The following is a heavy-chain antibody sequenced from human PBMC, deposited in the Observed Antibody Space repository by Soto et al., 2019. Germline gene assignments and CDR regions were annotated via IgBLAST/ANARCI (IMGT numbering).Heavy chain of an antibody. D-gene: IGHD4-17*01. CDR2: ISSSGNSI. J-gene: IGHJ5*02. Sequence: QEQLVESGGGVVKPGGSLRLSCTASGFSFSDYYMSWIRQAPGKGLECIAYISSSGNSIYYADSVKGRFTVSRDNAKNSLYLPLNSLTAEDTAMYYCVREDDYGGTNNWFDPWGQGTLVTVSS. CDR1: GFSFSDYY. V-gene: IGHV3-11*01. CDR3: VREDDYGGTNNWFDP.